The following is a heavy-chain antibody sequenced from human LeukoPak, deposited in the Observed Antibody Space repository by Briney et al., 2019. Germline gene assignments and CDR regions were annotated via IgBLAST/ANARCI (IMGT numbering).Heavy chain of an antibody. Sequence: SETLSLTCTVSGASISTYYWSWIRQPAGKGLEWIGHIYTSGSTNYNPSLKSRVTMSVDTSKNQFSLKLSSVTAADTAVYYCAMTTLLLWFGGGAFDIWGQGTRVTVSS. CDR3: AMTTLLLWFGGGAFDI. D-gene: IGHD3-10*01. CDR2: IYTSGST. CDR1: GASISTYY. V-gene: IGHV4-4*07. J-gene: IGHJ3*02.